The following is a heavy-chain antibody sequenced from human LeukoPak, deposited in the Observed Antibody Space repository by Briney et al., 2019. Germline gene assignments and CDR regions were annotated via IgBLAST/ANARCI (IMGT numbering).Heavy chain of an antibody. Sequence: SETLSPTCTVSGGSISSSSYYWGWIRQPPGKGLEWIGSIYYSGSTYYNPSLKSRVTISVDTSKNQFSLKLSSVTAADTAVYYCARDPDGSGSYYRWGQGTLVTVSS. J-gene: IGHJ5*02. D-gene: IGHD3-10*01. CDR2: IYYSGST. CDR3: ARDPDGSGSYYR. CDR1: GGSISSSSYY. V-gene: IGHV4-39*02.